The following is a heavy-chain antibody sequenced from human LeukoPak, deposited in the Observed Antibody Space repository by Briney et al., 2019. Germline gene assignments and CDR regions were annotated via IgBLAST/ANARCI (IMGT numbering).Heavy chain of an antibody. D-gene: IGHD4-17*01. Sequence: SETLSLTCSVSGSSFKSYYWSWIRQPAGKGLEWIGRIHTSGSAEYSPSLQSRVTISVDMSKKEFSLKLTSVTAADTAVYYCARDIIYLIDEDYGWGQGTLVTVSS. J-gene: IGHJ4*02. V-gene: IGHV4-4*07. CDR2: IHTSGSA. CDR3: ARDIIYLIDEDYG. CDR1: GSSFKSYY.